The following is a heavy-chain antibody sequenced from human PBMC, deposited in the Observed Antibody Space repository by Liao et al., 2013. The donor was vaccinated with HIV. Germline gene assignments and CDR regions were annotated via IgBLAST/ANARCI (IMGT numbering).Heavy chain of an antibody. V-gene: IGHV4-34*01. CDR2: INHSGST. Sequence: QVQLQQWGAGLLKSSETLSLTCAVYGGSFSAYYWTWIRQPPGKGLEWIGEINHSGSTNYSPSLESRVTISVDTSKNQFSLELTSVTAADTAVYYCARGRGKKLAFDMWGQGTMVTVSS. CDR1: GGSFSAYY. J-gene: IGHJ3*02. CDR3: ARGRGKKLAFDM.